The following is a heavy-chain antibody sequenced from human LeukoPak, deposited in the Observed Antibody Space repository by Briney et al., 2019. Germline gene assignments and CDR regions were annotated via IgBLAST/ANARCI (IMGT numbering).Heavy chain of an antibody. Sequence: GGSLRLSCAASGFTVSSNYMSWVRQAPGKGLEWVSAISGSGGSTYYADSVKGRFTISRDNSKNTLYLQMNSLRAEDTAVYYCAKAPLGVINWFDPWGQGTLVTVSS. D-gene: IGHD2-8*01. CDR2: ISGSGGST. CDR3: AKAPLGVINWFDP. V-gene: IGHV3-23*01. CDR1: GFTVSSNY. J-gene: IGHJ5*02.